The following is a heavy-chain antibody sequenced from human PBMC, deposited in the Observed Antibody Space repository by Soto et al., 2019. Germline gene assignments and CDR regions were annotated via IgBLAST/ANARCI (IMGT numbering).Heavy chain of an antibody. J-gene: IGHJ6*02. V-gene: IGHV4-59*12. CDR3: ARDSRNWQPYGMDV. D-gene: IGHD1-1*01. Sequence: SETLSLTCTVSGGSISSYYWSWIRQPPGKGLEWIGYIYYSGSTYYNPSLKSRVTISVDTSKNQFSLKLSSVTAADTAVYYCARDSRNWQPYGMDVWGQGTTVTVSS. CDR1: GGSISSYY. CDR2: IYYSGST.